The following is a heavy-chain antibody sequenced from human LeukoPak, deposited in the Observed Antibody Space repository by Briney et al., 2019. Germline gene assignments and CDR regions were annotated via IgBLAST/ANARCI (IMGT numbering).Heavy chain of an antibody. V-gene: IGHV3-23*01. D-gene: IGHD2-21*02. J-gene: IGHJ6*02. CDR3: AKGVTVRYYYYGMDV. CDR2: ISGSGGST. Sequence: GGSLRLSCAASGFTFSSYAMSWVRQAPGKGLEWVSAISGSGGSTYYADSVKGRFTISRDNSKNTLYLQMNSLRAEDTAVYYCAKGVTVRYYYYGMDVWGQGTTVTVSS. CDR1: GFTFSSYA.